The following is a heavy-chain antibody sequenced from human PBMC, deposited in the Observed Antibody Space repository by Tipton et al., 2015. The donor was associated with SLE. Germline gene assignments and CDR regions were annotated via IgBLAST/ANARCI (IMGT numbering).Heavy chain of an antibody. D-gene: IGHD5-24*01. Sequence: SLRLSCAASGFTFSSYWMHWVRQAPGKGLVWVSRINSDGSSTNYADSVKGRFTISRDNAKNTLYLQMNSLRAEDTAVYYCARGKRWLQLAPFDYWGPGNPGHRLL. CDR1: GFTFSSYW. CDR3: ARGKRWLQLAPFDY. CDR2: INSDGSST. J-gene: IGHJ4*02. V-gene: IGHV3-74*01.